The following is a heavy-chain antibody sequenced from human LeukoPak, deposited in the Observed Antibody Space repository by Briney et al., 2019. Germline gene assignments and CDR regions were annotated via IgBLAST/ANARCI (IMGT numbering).Heavy chain of an antibody. V-gene: IGHV3-30*02. J-gene: IGHJ4*02. CDR3: AKDPPITGTGFDY. CDR2: IRYDGSNK. CDR1: GFTFSSYG. Sequence: PGGSLRLSCAASGFTFSSYGMHWVRHVPGKELEWVAFIRYDGSNKFYADSVKGRFTISRDTSNNTLYLQMNSLTAEDTAVYYCAKDPPITGTGFDYWGRGTLVTVSS. D-gene: IGHD1-20*01.